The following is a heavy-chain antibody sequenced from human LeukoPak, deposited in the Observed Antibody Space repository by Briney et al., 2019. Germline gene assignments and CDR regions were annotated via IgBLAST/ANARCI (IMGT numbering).Heavy chain of an antibody. J-gene: IGHJ4*02. D-gene: IGHD6-19*01. Sequence: GGSLRLSCAASGFTFTTYWMHWVRQAPGKGLEWVSTISGSGGSTYYADSVKGRFTISRDNSKKTLYLQMNSLRADDTAVYYCAKTDSSGWTYYFDYWGQGTLVTVSS. CDR1: GFTFTTYW. CDR3: AKTDSSGWTYYFDY. CDR2: ISGSGGST. V-gene: IGHV3-23*01.